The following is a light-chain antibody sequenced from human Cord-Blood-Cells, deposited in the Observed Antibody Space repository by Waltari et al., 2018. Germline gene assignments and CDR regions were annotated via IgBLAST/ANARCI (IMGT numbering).Light chain of an antibody. CDR3: HQSSSLPWT. Sequence: EIVLTQSPDFQSVTPKEKVTIPCRASQSIGSSLHWYQQKPDQSPNLIIKYASQSFSGVPSSFSGSGSGTDFTPTINSLEAEDAATYYCHQSSSLPWTFGQGTKVEIK. J-gene: IGKJ1*01. V-gene: IGKV6-21*01. CDR1: QSIGSS. CDR2: YAS.